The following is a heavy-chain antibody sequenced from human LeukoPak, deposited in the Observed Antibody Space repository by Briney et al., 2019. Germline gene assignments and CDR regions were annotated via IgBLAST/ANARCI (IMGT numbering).Heavy chain of an antibody. Sequence: PGGSLRLSCAASGFTFGSYAMSWVRQAPGKGLEWVSAISGSGGSTYYVDSVKGRFTMSRDNSKNTLYLQMNSLRAEDTAVYYCAKEGGRSSSSGKWFDPWGQGTLVTVSS. CDR2: ISGSGGST. V-gene: IGHV3-23*01. CDR1: GFTFGSYA. CDR3: AKEGGRSSSSGKWFDP. J-gene: IGHJ5*02. D-gene: IGHD6-6*01.